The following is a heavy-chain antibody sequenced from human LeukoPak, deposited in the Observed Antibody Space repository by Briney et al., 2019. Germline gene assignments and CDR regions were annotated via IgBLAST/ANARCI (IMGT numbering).Heavy chain of an antibody. Sequence: GGSLRLSCAASGFTFSSYEMNWVRQAPGEGLEWVSYTSSSGSTIYYADSVKGRFTISRDNAKNSLYLQMNSLRAEDTAVYYCARGPRRYGSGSYYYYYYYMDVWGKGTTVTISS. D-gene: IGHD3-10*01. CDR1: GFTFSSYE. CDR3: ARGPRRYGSGSYYYYYYYMDV. V-gene: IGHV3-48*03. J-gene: IGHJ6*03. CDR2: TSSSGSTI.